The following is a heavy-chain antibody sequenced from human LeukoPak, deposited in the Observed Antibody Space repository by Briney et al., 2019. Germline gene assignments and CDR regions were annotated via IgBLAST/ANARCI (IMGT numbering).Heavy chain of an antibody. CDR1: GGSFSGYY. CDR3: ASSLRAPAHNDY. CDR2: INHSGST. Sequence: PSETLSLTCAVYGGSFSGYYWSWIRQPSGKGLEWIGVINHSGSTNYNPSLKSRVTISVDTSKNQFSLKLSSVTAADTAVYYCASSLRAPAHNDYWGQGTLVTVSS. V-gene: IGHV4-34*01. D-gene: IGHD2-2*01. J-gene: IGHJ4*02.